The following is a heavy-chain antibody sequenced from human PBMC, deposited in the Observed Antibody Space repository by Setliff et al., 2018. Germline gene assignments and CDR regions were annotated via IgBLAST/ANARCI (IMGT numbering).Heavy chain of an antibody. V-gene: IGHV4-34*01. CDR1: GESFSDNY. D-gene: IGHD3-9*01. CDR3: AKERYFDWFFEN. J-gene: IGHJ4*02. CDR2: SNHGGST. Sequence: SETLSLTCSVYGESFSDNYWSWIRQTPGKGLEWIGESNHGGSTSYHPSLKGRVTISLDTSTNQFSLNLNSVTAADTAVYYCAKERYFDWFFENWGQGTLVTVSS.